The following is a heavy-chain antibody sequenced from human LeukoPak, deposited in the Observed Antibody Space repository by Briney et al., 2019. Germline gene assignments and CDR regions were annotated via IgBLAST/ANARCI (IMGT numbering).Heavy chain of an antibody. Sequence: SETLSLTCTVSGGSISSYYWSWIRQPPGKGLEWIGYIYYSGSTNYNPSPKSRVTISVDTSKNQFSLKLSSVTAADTAVYYCARDKGDYFDYWGQGTLVTVSS. CDR1: GGSISSYY. V-gene: IGHV4-59*01. D-gene: IGHD3-16*01. CDR3: ARDKGDYFDY. CDR2: IYYSGST. J-gene: IGHJ4*02.